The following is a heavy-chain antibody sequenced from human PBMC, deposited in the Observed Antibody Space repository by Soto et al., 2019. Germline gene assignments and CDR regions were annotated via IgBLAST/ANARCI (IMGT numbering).Heavy chain of an antibody. CDR3: ARWYYDSSGYSVFDP. J-gene: IGHJ5*02. Sequence: ASVKVSCKASGYTFTSYYMHWVRQAPGQGLEWMGIINPSGGSTSSAQKFQGRVTMTRDTSTSTVYMELSSLRSEDTAVYYCARWYYDSSGYSVFDPWGQGTLVTVSS. V-gene: IGHV1-46*01. D-gene: IGHD3-22*01. CDR2: INPSGGST. CDR1: GYTFTSYY.